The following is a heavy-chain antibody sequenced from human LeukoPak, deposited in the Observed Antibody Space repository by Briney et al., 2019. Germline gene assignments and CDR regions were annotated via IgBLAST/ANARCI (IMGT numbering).Heavy chain of an antibody. J-gene: IGHJ3*02. V-gene: IGHV1-69*05. CDR2: IIPVFHTA. D-gene: IGHD3-22*01. CDR3: ARDYNFDSSPYDDGRDI. CDR1: GESFSSHG. Sequence: ASVKVSCKTSGESFSSHGISWVRQAPGQGLEWMGGIIPVFHTAKYAQNFQDRLTITTDESTDTVYMELSSLRSEDTAVYYCARDYNFDSSPYDDGRDIWGQGTMVTVSS.